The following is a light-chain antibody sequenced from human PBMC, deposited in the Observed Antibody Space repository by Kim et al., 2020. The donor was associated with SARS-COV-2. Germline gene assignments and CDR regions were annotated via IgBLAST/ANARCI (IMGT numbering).Light chain of an antibody. CDR2: YDS. CDR3: QVWDRSSDHRV. J-gene: IGLJ3*02. CDR1: NIGSKS. Sequence: APGKTARISCGGKNIGSKSVPWYRQKPGQAPVLVIYYDSDRPSGIPERFSGSNSGNTATLTISRVEAGDEADYYCQVWDRSSDHRVFGGGTQLTVL. V-gene: IGLV3-21*04.